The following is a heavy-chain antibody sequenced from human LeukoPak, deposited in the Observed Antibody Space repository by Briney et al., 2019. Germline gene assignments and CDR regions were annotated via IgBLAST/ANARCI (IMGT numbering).Heavy chain of an antibody. V-gene: IGHV3-53*01. CDR1: GFTVSSNY. J-gene: IGHJ4*02. Sequence: PGGSLRLSCAASGFTVSSNYMSWVRQAPGKGLEWVSVIYSGGTTNHADSVKGRFTVSRDNSKNTLYFQMNSLRAEDTAVYFCARGSSRAFDYWGQGTLVTVSS. CDR2: IYSGGTT. CDR3: ARGSSRAFDY. D-gene: IGHD2-2*01.